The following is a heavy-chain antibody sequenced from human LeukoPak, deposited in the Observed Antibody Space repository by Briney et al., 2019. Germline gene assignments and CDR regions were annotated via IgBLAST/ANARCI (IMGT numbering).Heavy chain of an antibody. D-gene: IGHD2-15*01. CDR1: GGTFISYA. CDR2: IIPIFGTA. J-gene: IGHJ5*02. V-gene: IGHV1-69*13. Sequence: ASVKVSCKASGGTFISYAISWVRQAPGQGLEWMGGIIPIFGTANYAQKFQGRVTITADESTSTAYMELSSLRSEDTAVYYCARDNCSGGSCYSWFDPWGQGTLVTVSS. CDR3: ARDNCSGGSCYSWFDP.